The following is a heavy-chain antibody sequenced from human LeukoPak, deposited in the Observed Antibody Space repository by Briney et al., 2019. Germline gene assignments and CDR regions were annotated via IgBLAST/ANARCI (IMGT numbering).Heavy chain of an antibody. V-gene: IGHV4-61*01. J-gene: IGHJ4*02. CDR2: IYYSGST. CDR1: GGSVSSGSYY. D-gene: IGHD6-13*01. CDR3: AREGSSWFDY. Sequence: SETLSLTCTVSGGSVSSGSYYWSWIRQPPGKGLVWIGYIYYSGSTNYNPSLKSRVTISVDTSKNQFSLKLSSVTAADTAVYYCAREGSSWFDYWGQGTLVTVSS.